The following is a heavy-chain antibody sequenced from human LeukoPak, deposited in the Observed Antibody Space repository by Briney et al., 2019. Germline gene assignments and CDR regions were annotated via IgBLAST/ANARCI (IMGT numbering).Heavy chain of an antibody. V-gene: IGHV4-59*01. D-gene: IGHD3-10*01. CDR3: AATYGSGSYTLFDY. CDR2: IYYSGST. J-gene: IGHJ4*02. Sequence: PSETLSLTCTVPGGSISSYYWSWIRQPPGKGLEWIGYIYYSGSTNYNPSLKSRATISVDTSKNQFSLKLSSVTAADTAVYYCAATYGSGSYTLFDYWGQGTLVTVSS. CDR1: GGSISSYY.